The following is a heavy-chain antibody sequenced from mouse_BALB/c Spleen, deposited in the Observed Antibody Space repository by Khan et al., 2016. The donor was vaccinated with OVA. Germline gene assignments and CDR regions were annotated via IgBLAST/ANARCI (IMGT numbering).Heavy chain of an antibody. Sequence: EVQLQESGPDLVKPSQSLSLTCTVTGYSITSGYSWHWIRQFPGNKLEWMGYIYYSGNTNYNPSIKSRISINRDTSKNTFFLQFNSVTTEDTATSYCARAGTTVVAYWYFDVWGAGTTVTVSS. CDR3: ARAGTTVVAYWYFDV. V-gene: IGHV3-1*02. J-gene: IGHJ1*01. CDR2: IYYSGNT. D-gene: IGHD1-1*01. CDR1: GYSITSGYS.